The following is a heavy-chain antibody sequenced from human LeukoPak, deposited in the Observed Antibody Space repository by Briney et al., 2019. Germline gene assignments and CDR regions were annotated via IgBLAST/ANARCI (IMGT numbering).Heavy chain of an antibody. J-gene: IGHJ3*02. CDR3: ARRITVVRGTGAFDI. CDR1: EYTFTTYS. D-gene: IGHD3-10*01. V-gene: IGHV5-51*01. CDR2: IYPGDSDT. Sequence: GESLKISRKGSEYTFTTYSIGWVPQLPGKGLEWMGIIYPGDSDTTYSPSFQGQVKISSDKSTTTAYLQWTGLKASDTAMYYCARRITVVRGTGAFDIWGQGTMVTVSS.